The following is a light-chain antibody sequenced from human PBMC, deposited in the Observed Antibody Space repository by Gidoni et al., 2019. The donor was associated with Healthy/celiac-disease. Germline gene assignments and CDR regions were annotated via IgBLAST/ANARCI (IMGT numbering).Light chain of an antibody. V-gene: IGKV1-5*03. J-gene: IGKJ1*01. CDR2: TAS. Sequence: DIQMTQSPSTLSTSVGDRVTITCRASHSISSCLAWYQQKPVKAPKLLIYTASSLESGVPSRFSGSGSGTEFTLTISSLQPDDFATYYCQQYNSYSQTFGQGTKVEIK. CDR3: QQYNSYSQT. CDR1: HSISSC.